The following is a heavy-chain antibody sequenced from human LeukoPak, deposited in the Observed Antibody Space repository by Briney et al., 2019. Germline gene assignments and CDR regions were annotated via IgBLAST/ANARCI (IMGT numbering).Heavy chain of an antibody. CDR1: GFTFSSYW. Sequence: GGSLRLSCVASGFTFSSYWMAWVRQAPGKGLEWVANINQDGSEKNYVDSVKGRFTISRDNAKNSLCLQMNSLRAEDTAVYYCARGRGYSTFDMWGQGTMVTVSS. D-gene: IGHD5-18*01. CDR2: INQDGSEK. J-gene: IGHJ3*02. V-gene: IGHV3-7*05. CDR3: ARGRGYSTFDM.